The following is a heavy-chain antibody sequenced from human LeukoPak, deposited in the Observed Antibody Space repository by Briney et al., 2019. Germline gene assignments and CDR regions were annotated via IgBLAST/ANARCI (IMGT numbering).Heavy chain of an antibody. V-gene: IGHV3-48*02. CDR3: ARATTADH. D-gene: IGHD5-12*01. Sequence: GGSLRLSCAASGFTLSTYTMNWVRQAPGKGLEWVSYISSSSSTIYYADSVKGRFTISRDNAKNSLFLQMNSLRDEDTAVYYCARATTADHWGQGTLVTVSS. J-gene: IGHJ5*02. CDR1: GFTLSTYT. CDR2: ISSSSSTI.